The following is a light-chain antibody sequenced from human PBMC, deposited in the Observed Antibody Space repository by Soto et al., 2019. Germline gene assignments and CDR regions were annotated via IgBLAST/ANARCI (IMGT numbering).Light chain of an antibody. CDR3: QQRSVWPWT. CDR2: DTS. Sequence: EIVLTQSPATLSLSPGERATLSCRASQSVNNYLAWYQQKPGQAPRLLIYDTSDRETGIPARFSGSGSGTEFTLTISSLEPEDFEVFYCQQRSVWPWTFGQGTKVDIK. J-gene: IGKJ1*01. V-gene: IGKV3-11*01. CDR1: QSVNNY.